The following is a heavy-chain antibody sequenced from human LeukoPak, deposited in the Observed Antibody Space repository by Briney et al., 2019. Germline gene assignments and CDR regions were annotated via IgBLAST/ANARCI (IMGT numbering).Heavy chain of an antibody. J-gene: IGHJ4*02. CDR3: AKNGLTSERGDY. V-gene: IGHV1-2*06. CDR2: TNPNSGGT. Sequence: ASVKVSCKAPGYTFTGYYMHWVRQAPGQGLEWMGRTNPNSGGTNYAQKFQGRVTMTRDTSISTAYMELSRLRSDDTAVYYCAKNGLTSERGDYWGQGTLVTVSS. D-gene: IGHD2-2*01. CDR1: GYTFTGYY.